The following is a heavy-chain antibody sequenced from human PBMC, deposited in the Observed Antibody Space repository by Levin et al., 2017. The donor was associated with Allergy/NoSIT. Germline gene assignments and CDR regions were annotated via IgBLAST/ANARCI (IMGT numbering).Heavy chain of an antibody. CDR3: AKQESSGWVDC. Sequence: GGSLRLSCAASGFSFSTYGMHWVRQAPGKGLEWVAVISYDAGYTDYAESVKGRFTISRDNSKNTLYLQMNSLRPEDTAVYYCAKQESSGWVDCWGQGTLVTVSS. V-gene: IGHV3-30*18. J-gene: IGHJ4*02. CDR1: GFSFSTYG. CDR2: ISYDAGYT. D-gene: IGHD6-19*01.